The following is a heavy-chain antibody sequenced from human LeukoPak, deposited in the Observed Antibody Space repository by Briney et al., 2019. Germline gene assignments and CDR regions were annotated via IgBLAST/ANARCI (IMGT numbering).Heavy chain of an antibody. V-gene: IGHV1-2*02. D-gene: IGHD3-10*01. Sequence: ASVKVSCKASGYTFTDYYMDWVRQAPGQGLEWMGWINPNSGGTNYAQQFQGRVTMSRDTSNSIAYMELSRLRSDDTAVYYCARDGPRGDVDYWGQGTLVTVSS. J-gene: IGHJ4*02. CDR3: ARDGPRGDVDY. CDR1: GYTFTDYY. CDR2: INPNSGGT.